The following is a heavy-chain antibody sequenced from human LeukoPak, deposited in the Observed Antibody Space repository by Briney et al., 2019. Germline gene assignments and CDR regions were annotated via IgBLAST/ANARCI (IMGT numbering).Heavy chain of an antibody. CDR1: GFTFSSYA. V-gene: IGHV3-23*01. CDR3: ASRALYCGGDCYAY. Sequence: GGSLRLSCAASGFTFSSYAMSWVRQAPGKGLEWVSAISGSGGSTYYADSVEGRFTISRDNSKNTLYLQMNSLRAEDTAVYYCASRALYCGGDCYAYWGQGTLVTVSS. J-gene: IGHJ4*02. CDR2: ISGSGGST. D-gene: IGHD2-21*01.